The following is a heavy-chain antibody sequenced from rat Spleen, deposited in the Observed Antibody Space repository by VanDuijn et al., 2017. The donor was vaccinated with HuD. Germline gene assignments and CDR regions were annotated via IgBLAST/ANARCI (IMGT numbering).Heavy chain of an antibody. V-gene: IGHV2-15*01. CDR3: SRSYGGYSQHWFAY. D-gene: IGHD1-11*01. CDR2: IWTDGST. CDR1: GFSLTIYG. Sequence: QVQLKESGPGLVQPSRTLSLTCTVSGFSLTIYGVTWVRQPPGEGLEWIAAIWTDGSTYYNSALQSRLSISRDTSKSQVLLKMNSLQTEDTAIYFCSRSYGGYSQHWFAYWGQGTLVTVSS. J-gene: IGHJ3*01.